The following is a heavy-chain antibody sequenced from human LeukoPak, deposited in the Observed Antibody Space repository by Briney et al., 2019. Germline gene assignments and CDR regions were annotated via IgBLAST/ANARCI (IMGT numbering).Heavy chain of an antibody. Sequence: SETLSLTCTVPGDSISSGHYYWSWIRQPPGKGLEWLGYIYYSGSTSYNPSLKSRVTIAVDTSKNHFSLKLSSVTAADTAVYYCARREAGTALIDYWGQGTLVTVSS. V-gene: IGHV4-30-4*01. CDR3: ARREAGTALIDY. CDR2: IYYSGST. D-gene: IGHD2-21*02. J-gene: IGHJ4*02. CDR1: GDSISSGHYY.